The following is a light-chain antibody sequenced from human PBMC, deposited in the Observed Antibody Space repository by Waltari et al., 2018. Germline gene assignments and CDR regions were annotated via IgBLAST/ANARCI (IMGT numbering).Light chain of an antibody. CDR3: CSYAGSSTGV. J-gene: IGLJ1*01. V-gene: IGLV2-23*01. CDR1: TVDVGSYNL. CDR2: EGS. Sequence: HSPRTHPASVSGSPGQSITISCTGTTVDVGSYNLISWYQQHPGKAPKLMIYEGSKRPSGVSNRFSGSKSGNTASLTISGLQAEDEADYYCCSYAGSSTGVFGTGTKVTVL.